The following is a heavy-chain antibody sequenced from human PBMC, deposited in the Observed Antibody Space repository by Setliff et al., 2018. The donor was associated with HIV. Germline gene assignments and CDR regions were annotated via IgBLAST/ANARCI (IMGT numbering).Heavy chain of an antibody. Sequence: GGSLRLSCAASGFTFSNAWMSWVRQAPGKGLEWVGRIKSKTDGGTTDYAAPVKGRFTISRDDSKNTLYLQMNSLKTEDTAACYCTTIQKLTTPVDYWGQGTLVTVSS. CDR3: TTIQKLTTPVDY. CDR2: IKSKTDGGTT. J-gene: IGHJ4*02. V-gene: IGHV3-15*01. D-gene: IGHD4-17*01. CDR1: GFTFSNAW.